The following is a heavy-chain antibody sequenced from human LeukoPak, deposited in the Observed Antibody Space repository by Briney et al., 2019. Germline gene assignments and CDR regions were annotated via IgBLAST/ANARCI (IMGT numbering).Heavy chain of an antibody. CDR2: ISSSSSYT. V-gene: IGHV3-11*06. D-gene: IGHD5-18*01. Sequence: GGSLRLSCAASGFTFSDYYMSWIRQAPGKGLEWVSYISSSSSYTNYADSVKGRFTISRDNAKNSLYLQMNSLGAEDTAVYYCAQLGYSYGYYVDYWGQGTLVTVSS. CDR3: AQLGYSYGYYVDY. J-gene: IGHJ4*02. CDR1: GFTFSDYY.